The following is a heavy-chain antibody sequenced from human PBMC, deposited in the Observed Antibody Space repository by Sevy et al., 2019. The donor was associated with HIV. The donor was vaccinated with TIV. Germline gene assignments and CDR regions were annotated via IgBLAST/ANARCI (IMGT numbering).Heavy chain of an antibody. CDR2: ISSSGSTI. CDR3: ARDPAIAAAVTFDN. J-gene: IGHJ4*02. Sequence: GGSLRLSCAASVFTFSSYEMNWVRQAPGKGLEWVSYISSSGSTIYYADSVKGRFTISRDNAKNSLYLQMNSLRAEDTAVYYCARDPAIAAAVTFDNWGQGTLVTVSS. D-gene: IGHD6-13*01. CDR1: VFTFSSYE. V-gene: IGHV3-48*03.